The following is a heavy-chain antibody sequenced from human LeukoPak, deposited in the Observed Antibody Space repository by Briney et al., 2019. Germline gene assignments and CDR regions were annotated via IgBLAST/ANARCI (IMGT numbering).Heavy chain of an antibody. D-gene: IGHD1-26*01. CDR3: ARGNLGALDS. V-gene: IGHV3-21*01. Sequence: NPGGSLRLSCAASGFTFSSYTINWVRQAPGKGLEWVSAISSSSTYIYYADSVKGRFTISRDNAKNSLYLQMNSLRAEDTAVYYCARGNLGALDSWGQGTLVTVSS. J-gene: IGHJ5*01. CDR2: ISSSSTYI. CDR1: GFTFSSYT.